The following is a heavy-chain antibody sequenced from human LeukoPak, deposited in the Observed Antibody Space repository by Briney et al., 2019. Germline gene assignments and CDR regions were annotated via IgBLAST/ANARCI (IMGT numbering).Heavy chain of an antibody. D-gene: IGHD2-2*01. CDR3: AKAVKNAYTAAMAPGY. V-gene: IGHV3-23*01. CDR2: ISNSGGST. J-gene: IGHJ4*02. Sequence: GGSLRLSCAASGFTFNNYAMTWVRQAPGRGLEWVSTISNSGGSTYYADSVKGRFSISRDNSKNTLYLQMNSLRAEDTAVYYCAKAVKNAYTAAMAPGYWGQGTLVTVSS. CDR1: GFTFNNYA.